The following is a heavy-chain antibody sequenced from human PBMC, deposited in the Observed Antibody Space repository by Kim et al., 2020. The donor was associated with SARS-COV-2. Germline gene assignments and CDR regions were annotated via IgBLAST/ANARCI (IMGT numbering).Heavy chain of an antibody. J-gene: IGHJ3*02. Sequence: YTPSLKSRVTIAVDTSKNQFSLKLSSVTAADTAVYYCARVVPAALSAFDIWGQGTMVTVSS. CDR3: ARVVPAALSAFDI. D-gene: IGHD2-2*01. V-gene: IGHV4-59*01.